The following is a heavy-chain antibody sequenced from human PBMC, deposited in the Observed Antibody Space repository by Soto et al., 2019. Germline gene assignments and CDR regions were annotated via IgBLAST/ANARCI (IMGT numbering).Heavy chain of an antibody. Sequence: SETLSLTCTVSGGSISSYYWSWIRQPPGKGLEWIGYIYYSGSTNYNPSLKSRVTISVDTSKNQFSLKLSSVTAADTAVYYCARVRYCSGGSCYSWDAFDIWGQGTMVTVSS. J-gene: IGHJ3*02. D-gene: IGHD2-15*01. CDR3: ARVRYCSGGSCYSWDAFDI. CDR2: IYYSGST. V-gene: IGHV4-59*01. CDR1: GGSISSYY.